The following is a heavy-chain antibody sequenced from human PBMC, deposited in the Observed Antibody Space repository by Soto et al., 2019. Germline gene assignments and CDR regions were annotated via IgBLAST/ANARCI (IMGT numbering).Heavy chain of an antibody. CDR1: GGSISSSSYY. CDR3: AVPVTTVLVDGMDV. J-gene: IGHJ6*02. D-gene: IGHD4-17*01. V-gene: IGHV4-39*01. CDR2: IYYSGST. Sequence: QLQLQESGPGLVKPSETLSLTCTVSGGSISSSSYYWGWIRQPPGKGLEWIGSIYYSGSTYYNPSHKSRVTISVDTSKNQFSLKLSSVTAADTAVYYCAVPVTTVLVDGMDVWGQGTTVTVSS.